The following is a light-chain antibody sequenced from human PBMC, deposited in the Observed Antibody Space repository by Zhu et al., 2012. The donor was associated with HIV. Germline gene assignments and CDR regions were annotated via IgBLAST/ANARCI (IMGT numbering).Light chain of an antibody. CDR1: QSVSSK. V-gene: IGKV3D-15*01. CDR2: GAS. Sequence: EIVMTQSPVTLSVSPGERATLSCRASQSVSSKLAWYQQKPGQAPRLLIYGASTRATGIPARFSGSGSGTEFTLTIGSMQSEDFAVYYCQQYNNWPPEYTFGQGTKLEIK. CDR3: QQYNNWPPEYT. J-gene: IGKJ2*01.